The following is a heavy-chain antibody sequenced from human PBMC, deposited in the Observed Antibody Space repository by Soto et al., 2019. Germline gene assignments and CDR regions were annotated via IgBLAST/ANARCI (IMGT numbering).Heavy chain of an antibody. CDR3: AREPEGIAAALDY. V-gene: IGHV3-21*01. CDR1: GSTFRTYG. Sequence: PGGSLRLSCAASGSTFRTYGMNWVRRAAGGGLEWVASISSSGSFIYYADSVKGRFTISRDDAEKSLYLQMNSLRAEDTALYYCAREPEGIAAALDYWGRGTPVTVSS. CDR2: ISSSGSFI. D-gene: IGHD6-13*01. J-gene: IGHJ4*02.